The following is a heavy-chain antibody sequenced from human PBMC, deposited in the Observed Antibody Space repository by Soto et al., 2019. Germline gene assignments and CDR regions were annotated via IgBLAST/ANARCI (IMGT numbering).Heavy chain of an antibody. V-gene: IGHV3-33*01. D-gene: IGHD5-18*01. CDR3: AREDRIQLRTHNYYYGFDV. CDR1: GFTFNNYG. CDR2: IWDDGSNK. Sequence: PGGSLRLSCAASGFTFNNYGMHWVRQAPGRGLEWVTVIWDDGSNKFYADSVKGRFTVSRDKSKNTLYLQMNGLRAEDTAVYYCAREDRIQLRTHNYYYGFDVWGQGTTVTVSS. J-gene: IGHJ6*02.